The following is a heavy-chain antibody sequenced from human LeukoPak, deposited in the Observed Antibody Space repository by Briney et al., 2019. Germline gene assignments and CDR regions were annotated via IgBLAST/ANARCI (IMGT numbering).Heavy chain of an antibody. V-gene: IGHV3-21*01. J-gene: IGHJ4*02. CDR2: ISSSSSYT. D-gene: IGHD3-10*01. CDR3: VRGRSSAGSMNEY. CDR1: GFTFSSYS. Sequence: GGSLRLSCAASGFTFSSYSMNWVCQAPGKGLEWVSSISSSSSYTYYADSVKGRFTISRDNAKNSLYLQMNSLRAEDTAVYYWVRGRSSAGSMNEYWGQGTLVTVSS.